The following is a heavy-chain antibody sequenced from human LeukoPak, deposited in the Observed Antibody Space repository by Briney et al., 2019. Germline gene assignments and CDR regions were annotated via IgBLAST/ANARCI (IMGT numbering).Heavy chain of an antibody. Sequence: SETLSLTCTVSGGSISYYYWSWIRQPPGKGLEWIGYIYYSGGTDYNPSLKSRVTISVHTSKSQVSLSLSSVTAADTAVYYCASTSIVAADSYYFDSWGQGTLVTVSS. CDR1: GGSISYYY. J-gene: IGHJ4*02. D-gene: IGHD6-13*01. CDR2: IYYSGGT. CDR3: ASTSIVAADSYYFDS. V-gene: IGHV4-59*08.